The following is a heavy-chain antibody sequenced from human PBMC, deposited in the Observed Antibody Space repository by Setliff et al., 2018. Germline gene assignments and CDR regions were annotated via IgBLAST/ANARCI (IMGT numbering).Heavy chain of an antibody. J-gene: IGHJ4*02. V-gene: IGHV1-2*02. CDR2: IRPNGGGT. D-gene: IGHD3-3*01. Sequence: ASVKVSCKTSGYPFIEHYVNWVRQAPGQGLEWMGWIRPNGGGTHYAQKFQGRVTMTMDTSTSTAYMELRSLTSDDTAVYYCARVPRLEWLLPTFDSWGQGTLVTVSS. CDR1: GYPFIEHY. CDR3: ARVPRLEWLLPTFDS.